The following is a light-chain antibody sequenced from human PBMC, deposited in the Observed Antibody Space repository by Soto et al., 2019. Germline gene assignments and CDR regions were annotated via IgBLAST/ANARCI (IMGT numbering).Light chain of an antibody. CDR3: LQYHSYPYT. CDR2: KAS. CDR1: QSIGNW. J-gene: IGKJ2*01. V-gene: IGKV1-5*03. Sequence: DIQMIQSPSTLSASVGDTVTITCRASQSIGNWLTWYQQKPGKAPKVLIYKASTLQSGVSSRISGSGSGTEFTLTISSPQPDDFATYYCLQYHSYPYTFGQGTKLEIK.